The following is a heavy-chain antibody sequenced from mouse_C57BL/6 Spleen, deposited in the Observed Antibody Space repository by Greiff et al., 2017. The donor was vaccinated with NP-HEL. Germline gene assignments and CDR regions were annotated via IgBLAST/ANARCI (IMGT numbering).Heavy chain of an antibody. J-gene: IGHJ3*01. Sequence: VQLQQSGPELVKPGASVKISCKASGYTFTDYYMNWVKQSHGKSLEWIGDINPNNGGTSYNQKFKGKATLTVDKSSSTAYMELRSLTSEDSAVYYCARYTYYYGSSYGFAYWGQGTLVTVSA. CDR3: ARYTYYYGSSYGFAY. CDR2: INPNNGGT. D-gene: IGHD1-1*01. CDR1: GYTFTDYY. V-gene: IGHV1-26*01.